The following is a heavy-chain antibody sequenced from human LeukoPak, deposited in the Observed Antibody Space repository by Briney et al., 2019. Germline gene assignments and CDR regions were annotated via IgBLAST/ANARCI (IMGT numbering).Heavy chain of an antibody. Sequence: ASVKVSCKASGYTFTGYYMHWVRQAPGQGLEWMGWINPNSGGTNYAQKFQGRVTMTRDTSISTAYMELSRLRSDDTAVYYCARRAGDQLLFFSVFDPWGQGTLVTVSS. D-gene: IGHD2-2*01. CDR3: ARRAGDQLLFFSVFDP. CDR2: INPNSGGT. V-gene: IGHV1-2*02. CDR1: GYTFTGYY. J-gene: IGHJ5*02.